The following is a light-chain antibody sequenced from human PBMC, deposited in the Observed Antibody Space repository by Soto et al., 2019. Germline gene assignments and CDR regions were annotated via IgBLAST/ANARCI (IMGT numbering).Light chain of an antibody. Sequence: QSVLTQPPSVSGAPGQRVTISCTGSSSNIGAGYDVHWYQQLPGTAPKLLIYGNSNRPSGVPDRFSGSKSGTSASLAITGLQAEDEADYYCQSYDSIRRGVVFGGGTKLTVL. CDR2: GNS. J-gene: IGLJ2*01. CDR1: SSNIGAGYD. V-gene: IGLV1-40*01. CDR3: QSYDSIRRGVV.